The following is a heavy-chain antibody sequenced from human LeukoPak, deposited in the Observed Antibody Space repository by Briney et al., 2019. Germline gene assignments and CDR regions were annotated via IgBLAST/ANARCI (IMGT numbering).Heavy chain of an antibody. Sequence: GGSLRLSCAASGFTFSSYGMHWVRQAPGKGLEWVAFIRYDGSNKYYADSVKGRFTISRDNSKNTLYLQMNSLRAEDTAVYYCAREFGDDYTSPTTDYWGQGTLVTVSS. CDR1: GFTFSSYG. J-gene: IGHJ4*02. CDR2: IRYDGSNK. CDR3: AREFGDDYTSPTTDY. V-gene: IGHV3-30*02. D-gene: IGHD3-16*01.